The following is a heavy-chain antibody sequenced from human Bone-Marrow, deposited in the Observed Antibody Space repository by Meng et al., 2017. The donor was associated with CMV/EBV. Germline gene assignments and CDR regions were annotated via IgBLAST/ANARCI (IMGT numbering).Heavy chain of an antibody. V-gene: IGHV6-1*01. CDR1: GDSVSSNSAA. Sequence: SQTLSLTCAISGDSVSSNSAAWNWIRQSPSRGLEWLGRTYYRSKWYNDYAVSVKSRITINPDTSKNQFSLKLSSVTAADTAVYYCARDLIVPAAMGYYYYGMDVWGQGTTVTVSS. D-gene: IGHD2-2*01. CDR2: TYYRSKWYN. CDR3: ARDLIVPAAMGYYYYGMDV. J-gene: IGHJ6*02.